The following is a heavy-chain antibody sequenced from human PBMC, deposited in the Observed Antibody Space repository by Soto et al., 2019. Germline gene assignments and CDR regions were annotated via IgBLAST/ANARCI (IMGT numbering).Heavy chain of an antibody. CDR3: AKLGGAAPFSHFDY. CDR2: IRGSGAST. Sequence: EVQLLESGGGLVQPGGSLRLSCATSGFTFRSYAMSWVRQAPGKGLEWVSTIRGSGASTYYADSVKGRFTISRDNSKNRLYLQMSSLRDEVTAIYYCAKLGGAAPFSHFDYWGKVTLVTVSS. V-gene: IGHV3-23*01. CDR1: GFTFRSYA. J-gene: IGHJ4*02. D-gene: IGHD6-6*01.